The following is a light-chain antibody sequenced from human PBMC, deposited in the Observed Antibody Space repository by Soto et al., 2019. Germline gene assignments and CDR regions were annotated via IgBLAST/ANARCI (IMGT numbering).Light chain of an antibody. V-gene: IGKV3-15*01. J-gene: IGKJ1*01. CDR2: AAS. Sequence: EIVMAQSPATLSVSPGERATRSCRASQSVSSNLAWYQQKPGQAPRVLIYAASTRATGIPDRFSGSGSGTEFTLTISSLHSEDFGVYYCQQYDNWWTFGQGTKVDI. CDR1: QSVSSN. CDR3: QQYDNWWT.